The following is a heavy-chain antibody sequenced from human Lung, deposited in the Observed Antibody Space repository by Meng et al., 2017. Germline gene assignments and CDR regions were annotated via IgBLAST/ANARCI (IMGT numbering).Heavy chain of an antibody. CDR2: IYHGGDT. J-gene: IGHJ4*02. CDR3: ASWIYSCGWQ. Sequence: LHKSGPGLVRPSGTLSLPCVVSGGSISSIDWWSWVRQPPGKGLEWIGEIYHGGDTNYNPSLKSRVTIAIDRSKNQFSLKLSSVTAADTAVYYCASWIYSCGWQWGQGTLVTVSS. D-gene: IGHD6-19*01. CDR1: GGSISSIDW. V-gene: IGHV4/OR15-8*02.